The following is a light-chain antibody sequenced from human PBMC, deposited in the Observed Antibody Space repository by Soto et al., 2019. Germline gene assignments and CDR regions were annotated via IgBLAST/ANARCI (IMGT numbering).Light chain of an antibody. CDR1: SSDVGSYNL. Sequence: QSALTQPASVSGSPGQSITISCTGTSSDVGSYNLVSWYQQHPGKAPKLMIYEGSKRPSGVSTRFSGSKSGNTASLTISGLQAEDEADYYCCSYAGSSTPVVFGGGTKLTVL. J-gene: IGLJ2*01. V-gene: IGLV2-23*01. CDR2: EGS. CDR3: CSYAGSSTPVV.